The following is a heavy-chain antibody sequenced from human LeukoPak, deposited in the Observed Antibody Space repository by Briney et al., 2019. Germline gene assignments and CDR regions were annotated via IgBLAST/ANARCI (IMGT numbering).Heavy chain of an antibody. D-gene: IGHD2-15*01. J-gene: IGHJ4*02. CDR1: GFTVSSNY. V-gene: IGHV3-66*01. CDR3: ARDRVYCSGGSCYPYYFDY. Sequence: PGGSLTPSCAASGFTVSSNYMSWVRQAPGKGLEWVSVIYSGGSTYYADSVKGRFTISRDNSKNTLYLQMNSLRAEDTAVYYCARDRVYCSGGSCYPYYFDYWGQGTLVTVSS. CDR2: IYSGGST.